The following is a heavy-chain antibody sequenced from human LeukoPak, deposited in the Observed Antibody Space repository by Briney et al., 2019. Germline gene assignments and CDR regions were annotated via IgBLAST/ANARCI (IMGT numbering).Heavy chain of an antibody. J-gene: IGHJ4*02. CDR2: ISYDGSNK. CDR1: EFSFSGYA. Sequence: GGSLRLSCAASEFSFSGYALHWVRQAPGKGLEWVAVISYDGSNKYYADSVKGRFTISRDNSKNTLYLQMNSLRAEDTAVYYCARGITMIVVVIASDYWGQGTLVTVSS. V-gene: IGHV3-30-3*01. CDR3: ARGITMIVVVIASDY. D-gene: IGHD3-22*01.